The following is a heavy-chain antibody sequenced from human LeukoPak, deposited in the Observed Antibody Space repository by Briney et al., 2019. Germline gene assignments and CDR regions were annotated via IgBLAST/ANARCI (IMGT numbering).Heavy chain of an antibody. V-gene: IGHV3-21*01. CDR2: ISSSSSYI. D-gene: IGHD5-12*01. CDR1: GFTFSSYT. J-gene: IGHJ4*02. CDR3: ARGGEYSGPIGVDY. Sequence: GGSLRLSCAASGFTFSSYTMNWVRQAPGKGLEWVSSISSSSSYIYYADSVKDRFTISRDNAKNSLYLQMNSLRAEDTAVYYCARGGEYSGPIGVDYWGQGNLVTVSS.